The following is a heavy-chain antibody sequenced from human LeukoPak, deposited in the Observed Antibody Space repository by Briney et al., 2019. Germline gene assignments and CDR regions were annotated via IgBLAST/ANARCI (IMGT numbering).Heavy chain of an antibody. CDR3: ARDRGWYGGYYFDY. J-gene: IGHJ4*02. Sequence: GESLKISCKGSGYTFTSYGISWVRQAPGQGLEWMGWISAYNGNTNYAQKLQGRVTMTTDTSTSTAYMELRSLRSDDTAVYYCARDRGWYGGYYFDYWGQGTLVTVSS. CDR2: ISAYNGNT. V-gene: IGHV1-18*01. D-gene: IGHD6-19*01. CDR1: GYTFTSYG.